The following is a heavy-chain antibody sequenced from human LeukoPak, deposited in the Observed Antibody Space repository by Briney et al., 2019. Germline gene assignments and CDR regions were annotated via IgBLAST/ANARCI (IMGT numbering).Heavy chain of an antibody. CDR1: GFTFSSYS. CDR2: ITEDGSST. V-gene: IGHV3-74*01. J-gene: IGHJ4*02. CDR3: ARVALYDFWQYYFDY. Sequence: GGSLRLSCAASGFTFSSYSMNWVRQAPGKGLVWVSRITEDGSSTSYADSVKGRFTISRDNAKNSLYLQMNSLRAEDTAVYYCARVALYDFWQYYFDYWGQGTLVTVSS. D-gene: IGHD3-3*01.